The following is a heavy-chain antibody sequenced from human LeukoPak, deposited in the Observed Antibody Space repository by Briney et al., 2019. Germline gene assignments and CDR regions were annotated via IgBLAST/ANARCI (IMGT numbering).Heavy chain of an antibody. J-gene: IGHJ1*01. Sequence: GRSLRLSCAASGFTFSSYGMHWVRQAPGKGLEWVAVISYDGSNKYYADSVKGRFTISRDNSKNTLYLQMNTLRADDTAVYYCAKGSAGYYDTSGYYYVFWGQGTLVTVSS. V-gene: IGHV3-30*18. CDR2: ISYDGSNK. CDR3: AKGSAGYYDTSGYYYVF. CDR1: GFTFSSYG. D-gene: IGHD3-22*01.